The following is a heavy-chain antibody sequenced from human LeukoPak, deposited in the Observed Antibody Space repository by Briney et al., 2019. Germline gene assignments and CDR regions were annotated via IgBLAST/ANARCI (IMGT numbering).Heavy chain of an antibody. CDR1: GFIFSTYT. J-gene: IGHJ4*02. D-gene: IGHD3-10*01. CDR3: AKDSELAPRGLSNP. Sequence: PGGSLRLSCAASGFIFSTYTMNWVRQAPGKGLEWVSAISGGGGGTYYADFVKGRFTISRDNSKNTLYLQMNSLRVEDTAVYYCAKDSELAPRGLSNPWGQGTLVTVSS. CDR2: ISGGGGGT. V-gene: IGHV3-23*01.